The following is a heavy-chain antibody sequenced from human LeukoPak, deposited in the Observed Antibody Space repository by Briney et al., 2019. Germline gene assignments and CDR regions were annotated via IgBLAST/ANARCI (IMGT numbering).Heavy chain of an antibody. D-gene: IGHD3-3*01. Sequence: SQTLSLTCTVSGGSISSGDYYWSWIRQPPGKGLEWIGYIYYSGSTYYNPSLKSRVTIPVDTSKNQFSLKLSSVTAADTAVYYCARGYDFWSGYYSYYFDNWGQGTLVTVSS. J-gene: IGHJ4*02. CDR2: IYYSGST. V-gene: IGHV4-30-4*08. CDR3: ARGYDFWSGYYSYYFDN. CDR1: GGSISSGDYY.